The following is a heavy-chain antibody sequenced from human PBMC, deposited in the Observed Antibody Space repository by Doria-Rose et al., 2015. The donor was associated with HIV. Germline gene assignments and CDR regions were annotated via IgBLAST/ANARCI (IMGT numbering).Heavy chain of an antibody. D-gene: IGHD3-22*01. CDR3: AKAYDSSGYYPPPY. J-gene: IGHJ4*02. CDR1: GFTFSNSG. V-gene: IGHV3-30*18. CDR2: ISYDGSDK. Sequence: QVQLQESGGGVVQPGKSLRLSCAASGFTFSNSGMHWVRQAPGKALEWVAVISYDGSDKYYADSVKGRFHISRVNSKNTLYLQMNSLGVEDTAVYYCAKAYDSSGYYPPPYRGQGTLVTVSS.